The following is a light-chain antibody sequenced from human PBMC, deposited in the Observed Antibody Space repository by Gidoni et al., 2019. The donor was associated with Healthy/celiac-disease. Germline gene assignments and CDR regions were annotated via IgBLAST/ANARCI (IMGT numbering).Light chain of an antibody. CDR2: LGS. Sequence: DIVMTQFPLSLPVTPGEPASISCRSSQSLLHSNGYNYLDWYLQKPGQSPQLLIYLGSNRASRVPDRFSGSGSGTDFTLKISKVEAENVGVYYCMQALQTPRTFGPXTKVDIK. CDR1: QSLLHSNGYNY. J-gene: IGKJ3*01. CDR3: MQALQTPRT. V-gene: IGKV2-28*01.